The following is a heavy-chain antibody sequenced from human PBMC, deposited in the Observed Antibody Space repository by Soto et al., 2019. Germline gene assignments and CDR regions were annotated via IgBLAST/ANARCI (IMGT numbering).Heavy chain of an antibody. Sequence: QVQLVQSGAEVKKPGASVKVSCKASGYTFTSYAIHWVRQAPGQRLEWMGWINAGNGNTKYSQKFQDRVTITRATSASTAYLELSSLSTVTTDVYYCARDLGGWPDYWGQGTLVTVSS. CDR1: GYTFTSYA. V-gene: IGHV1-3*01. D-gene: IGHD6-19*01. CDR3: ARDLGGWPDY. CDR2: INAGNGNT. J-gene: IGHJ4*02.